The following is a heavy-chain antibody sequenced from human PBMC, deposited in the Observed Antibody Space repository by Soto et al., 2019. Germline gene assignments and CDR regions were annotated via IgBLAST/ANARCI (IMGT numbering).Heavy chain of an antibody. CDR1: GYSFTSYW. V-gene: IGHV5-10-1*01. CDR2: IDPSDSYT. Sequence: PGESLKISCKGSGYSFTSYWISWVRQMPGKGLEWMGRIDPSDSYTNYSPSFQGHVTISADKSISTAYLQWSSLKASDTAMYYCARLYADYYDSSGQNAFDIWGQGTMVTVSS. D-gene: IGHD3-22*01. CDR3: ARLYADYYDSSGQNAFDI. J-gene: IGHJ3*02.